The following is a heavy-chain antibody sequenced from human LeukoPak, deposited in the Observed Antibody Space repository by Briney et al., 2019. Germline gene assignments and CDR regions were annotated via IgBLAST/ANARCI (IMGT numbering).Heavy chain of an antibody. CDR1: GFTFSSYG. V-gene: IGHV3-33*01. Sequence: GGSLRLSCAASGFTFSSYGMHWVRQAPGKGLEWVAVIWYDGSNKYYADSVKGRFTISRDNSKNTLYLQMNSLRAEDTAVYYCARDSSGSSYYFDYWAREPWSPSPQ. CDR3: ARDSSGSSYYFDY. CDR2: IWYDGSNK. J-gene: IGHJ4*02. D-gene: IGHD3-22*01.